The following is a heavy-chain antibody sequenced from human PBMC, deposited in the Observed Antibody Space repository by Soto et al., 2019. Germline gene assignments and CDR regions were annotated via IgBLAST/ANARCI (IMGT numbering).Heavy chain of an antibody. V-gene: IGHV4-34*01. D-gene: IGHD3-10*01. Sequence: SETLSLTCAVYGGSFSGYYWSWIRQPPGKGLEWIGEINHSGSTNYNPSLKSRVTISVDTSKNQFSLKLSSVTAADTAVYHCARGDHYYGLNYWGQGXLVTVYS. J-gene: IGHJ4*02. CDR1: GGSFSGYY. CDR2: INHSGST. CDR3: ARGDHYYGLNY.